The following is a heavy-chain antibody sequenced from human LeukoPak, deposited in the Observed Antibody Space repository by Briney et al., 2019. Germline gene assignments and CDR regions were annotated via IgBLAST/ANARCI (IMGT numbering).Heavy chain of an antibody. D-gene: IGHD6-19*01. J-gene: IGHJ5*02. V-gene: IGHV3-23*01. Sequence: GGSLRLSCAASRFTFSGYAMYWVRQAPGKGLEWVSCIDASGVNTYYADSVKGRFTISRDNSRNTLYLQMNSLRAEDTAVYYCAKGSGSGWYGWFDPWGRGTLVIVSS. CDR1: RFTFSGYA. CDR3: AKGSGSGWYGWFDP. CDR2: IDASGVNT.